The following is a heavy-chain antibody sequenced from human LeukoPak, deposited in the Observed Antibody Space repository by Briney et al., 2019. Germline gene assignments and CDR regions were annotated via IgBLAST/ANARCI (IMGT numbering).Heavy chain of an antibody. D-gene: IGHD3-22*01. V-gene: IGHV3-30*18. J-gene: IGHJ4*02. Sequence: GGSLRLSCAASGFTFSSYGMHWVRQAPGKGLEWVAVISYDGSNKYYADSVKGRFTISRDNSKNTLYLQMNSLRAEDTAVYYCAKRAHPTYYYDSSGYYGYYFDYWGQGTLVTVSS. CDR2: ISYDGSNK. CDR1: GFTFSSYG. CDR3: AKRAHPTYYYDSSGYYGYYFDY.